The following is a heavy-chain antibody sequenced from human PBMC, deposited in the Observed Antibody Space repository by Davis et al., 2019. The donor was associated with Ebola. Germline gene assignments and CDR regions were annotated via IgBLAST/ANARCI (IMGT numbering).Heavy chain of an antibody. Sequence: ASVKVSCKASGYTFTSYDINWVRQATGQGLEWMGWMNPNSGNTGYAQKFQGRVTITADESTSTAYMELSSLRSEDTAVYYCARGGDLLWFGELLFPHDYWGQGTLVTVSS. D-gene: IGHD3-10*01. J-gene: IGHJ4*02. CDR2: MNPNSGNT. CDR3: ARGGDLLWFGELLFPHDY. V-gene: IGHV1-8*01. CDR1: GYTFTSYD.